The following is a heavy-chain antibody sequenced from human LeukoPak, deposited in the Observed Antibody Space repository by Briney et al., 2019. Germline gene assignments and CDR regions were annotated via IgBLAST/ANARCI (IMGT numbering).Heavy chain of an antibody. D-gene: IGHD5-18*01. J-gene: IGHJ4*02. CDR1: GYSFSNYW. CDR2: IHPGDSGT. CDR3: ARGGSYRYGSSDY. V-gene: IGHV5-51*04. Sequence: GESLKISCKGSGYSFSNYWIGWVRKMPGKGLEWMGIIHPGDSGTRYRPSFKGQVTMSVDEPITTAYLQWNSLRAFDSAIYYCARGGSYRYGSSDYWGQGTLVTVSS.